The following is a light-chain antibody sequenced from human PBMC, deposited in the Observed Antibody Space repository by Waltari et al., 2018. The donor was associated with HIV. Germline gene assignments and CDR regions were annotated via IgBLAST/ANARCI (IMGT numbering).Light chain of an antibody. CDR2: AAS. V-gene: IGKV1-33*01. J-gene: IGKJ2*01. Sequence: DTQMTQSPSSLSASVGDRVTITCQASQDIINYLNGYQQKPGKAPKLLIYAASNLETGVPSRFSGSGSGTDFTFTISSLQPEDIVTYYCQQYDNLVTFGQGTKLEIK. CDR1: QDIINY. CDR3: QQYDNLVT.